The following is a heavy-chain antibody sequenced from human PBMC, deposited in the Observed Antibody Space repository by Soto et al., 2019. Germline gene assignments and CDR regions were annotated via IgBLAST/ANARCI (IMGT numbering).Heavy chain of an antibody. Sequence: PSETLSLTCAVSGSSVNRNYWRRWFRQPPGKGLEWIGYMYYSGTTFYNPSLKSRVTMSVDTSKNQFSLKVTSMTAVDTAVYYCQNFLGHAFWSGNSIIDSWGRGTLVTVS. CDR1: GSSVNRNYW. D-gene: IGHD3-3*01. CDR3: QNFLGHAFWSGNSIIDS. V-gene: IGHV4-28*01. J-gene: IGHJ4*02. CDR2: MYYSGTT.